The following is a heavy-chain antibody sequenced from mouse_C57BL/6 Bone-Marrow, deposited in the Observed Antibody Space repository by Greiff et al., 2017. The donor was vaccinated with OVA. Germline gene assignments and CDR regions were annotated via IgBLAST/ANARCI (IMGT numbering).Heavy chain of an antibody. CDR3: ARELYDYDGAWFAY. CDR2: ISDGGSYT. V-gene: IGHV5-4*01. CDR1: GFTFSSYA. J-gene: IGHJ3*01. D-gene: IGHD2-4*01. Sequence: EVQVVESGGGLVKPGGSLKLSCAASGFTFSSYAMSWVRQTPEKRLEWVATISDGGSYTYYPDNVKGRFTISRDNAKNNLYLQMSHLKSEDTAMYYCARELYDYDGAWFAYWGQGTLVTVSA.